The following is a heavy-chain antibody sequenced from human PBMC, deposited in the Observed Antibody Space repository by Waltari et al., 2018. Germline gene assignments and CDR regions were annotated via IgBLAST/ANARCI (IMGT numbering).Heavy chain of an antibody. Sequence: QVQLQESGPGLVKPSGTLSLTCAVSGGSISSSNWWSWVRQPPGKGLEWIGEIYHSGRTNYNPSLKSRVTRAVDKSKNQFSLKLSAVTAADTAVYYCARDRGGSYTSEWYYYGMDVWGQGTTVTVSS. J-gene: IGHJ6*02. V-gene: IGHV4-4*02. CDR2: IYHSGRT. CDR3: ARDRGGSYTSEWYYYGMDV. D-gene: IGHD1-26*01. CDR1: GGSISSSNW.